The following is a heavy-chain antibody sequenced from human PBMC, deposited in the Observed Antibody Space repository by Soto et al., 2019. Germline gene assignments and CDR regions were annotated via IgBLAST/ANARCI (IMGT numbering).Heavy chain of an antibody. Sequence: QVQLVQSGAEVKKPGSSVKVSCKASGGTFSSYTIRWVRQAPGQGLEWMGRTIPILGIANYAQTFQGRVTITADKPTSTHSMALSTLRSEGTAVYDCGSVPDACGDPWLQFDLWGRGTLVPVSS. CDR3: GSVPDACGDPWLQFDL. D-gene: IGHD4-17*01. CDR1: GGTFSSYT. V-gene: IGHV1-69*02. J-gene: IGHJ2*01. CDR2: TIPILGIA.